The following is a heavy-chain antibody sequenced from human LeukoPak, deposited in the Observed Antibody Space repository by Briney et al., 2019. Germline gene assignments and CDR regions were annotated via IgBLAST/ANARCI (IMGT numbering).Heavy chain of an antibody. V-gene: IGHV4-34*01. D-gene: IGHD3-10*01. CDR1: GGSFSGYY. Sequence: SETLSLTCAVYGGSFSGYYWSWIRQPPGKGLEWIGEINHSGSTNYNPSLKSRVTISVDTSKNQFSLKLSSVTAADTAVYYCARWGPYYYGSGSYYNAHFDYWAREPWSPSPQ. J-gene: IGHJ4*02. CDR3: ARWGPYYYGSGSYYNAHFDY. CDR2: INHSGST.